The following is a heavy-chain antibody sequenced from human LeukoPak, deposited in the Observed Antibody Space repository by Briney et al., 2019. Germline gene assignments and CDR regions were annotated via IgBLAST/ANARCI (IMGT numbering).Heavy chain of an antibody. D-gene: IGHD6-19*01. CDR1: GFTFSSYS. J-gene: IGHJ4*02. CDR3: ARNRYSSGWGYFVY. V-gene: IGHV3-20*04. CDR2: INWNGGST. Sequence: GGSLRLSCAASGFTFSSYSMNWVRQAPGKGQEWVSGINWNGGSTGYADSVKGRFTISRDNAKNSLYLQMNSLRAEDTALYYCARNRYSSGWGYFVYWGQGTLVTVSS.